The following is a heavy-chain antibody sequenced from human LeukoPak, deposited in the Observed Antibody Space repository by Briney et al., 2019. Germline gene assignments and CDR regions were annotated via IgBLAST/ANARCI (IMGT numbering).Heavy chain of an antibody. CDR2: ISRSNIYK. V-gene: IGHV3-21*01. Sequence: GGSLRLSCAASGFTFSSYTMNWVRPAPGKGLEWVSSISRSNIYKYYADSVKGRFTISRDNAKNSLYLQMNSLRAEDTAVYYCANSRYDSSGYYGIIGYWGQGTLVTVSS. J-gene: IGHJ4*02. CDR3: ANSRYDSSGYYGIIGY. D-gene: IGHD3-22*01. CDR1: GFTFSSYT.